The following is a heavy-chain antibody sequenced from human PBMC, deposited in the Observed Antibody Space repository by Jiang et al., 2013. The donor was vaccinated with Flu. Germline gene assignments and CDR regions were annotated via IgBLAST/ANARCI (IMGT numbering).Heavy chain of an antibody. CDR1: GYIFITFA. CDR2: INADNGDT. D-gene: IGHD4-17*01. J-gene: IGHJ4*02. V-gene: IGHV1-3*01. Sequence: KASGYIFITFAMHWVRQAPRTKSWSGLGWINADNGDTKYSQKFQGRVTLSRDTSATTAYMELSSLKSEDTAVYYCARENVGLGDYIYWGQGTLVTVFS. CDR3: ARENVGLGDYIY.